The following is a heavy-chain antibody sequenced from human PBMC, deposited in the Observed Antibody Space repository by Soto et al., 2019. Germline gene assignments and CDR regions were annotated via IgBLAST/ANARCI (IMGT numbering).Heavy chain of an antibody. Sequence: EVQLVESGGGLVKPGGSLRLSCAASGFSLSTYSMNWVRQAPGKGLEWVSSISSSSNNIYYADSVKGRFTISRDNAKSSLFLQVGSLRDEDTAVYFCARDLTTAAGAFDYWGQGTLVTVSS. V-gene: IGHV3-21*01. CDR3: ARDLTTAAGAFDY. J-gene: IGHJ4*02. CDR2: ISSSSNNI. D-gene: IGHD6-13*01. CDR1: GFSLSTYS.